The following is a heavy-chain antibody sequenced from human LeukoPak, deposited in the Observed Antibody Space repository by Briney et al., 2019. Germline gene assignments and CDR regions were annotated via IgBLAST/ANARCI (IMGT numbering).Heavy chain of an antibody. Sequence: PGGSLRLSCAASGITVNTNYMSWVRQAPGKGLEGVSIIYSGGATFYADSVKGRFTISRENSKNTLWLQMNSLRAEDTAVYYCARLHYDVLTGPFDYWGQGTLVTVSS. D-gene: IGHD3-9*01. V-gene: IGHV3-66*04. CDR1: GITVNTNY. CDR2: IYSGGAT. J-gene: IGHJ4*02. CDR3: ARLHYDVLTGPFDY.